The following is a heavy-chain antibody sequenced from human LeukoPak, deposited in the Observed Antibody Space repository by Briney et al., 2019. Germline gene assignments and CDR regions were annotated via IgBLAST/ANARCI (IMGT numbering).Heavy chain of an antibody. CDR2: IYTSGST. V-gene: IGHV4-4*07. Sequence: SETLSLTCTVSGGSISSYYWSWIRQPAGKGLEWIGRIYTSGSTNYNPSLKSRVTMSVDTSKNQFSLKLSSVTAADTAVYYCARDYDGSGSYYKYHFDYWGQGTLVTVSS. D-gene: IGHD3-10*01. CDR1: GGSISSYY. J-gene: IGHJ4*02. CDR3: ARDYDGSGSYYKYHFDY.